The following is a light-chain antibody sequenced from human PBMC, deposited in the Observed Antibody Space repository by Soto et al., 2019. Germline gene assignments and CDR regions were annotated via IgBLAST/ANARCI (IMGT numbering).Light chain of an antibody. V-gene: IGLV2-14*01. CDR3: SSYTSSSTYV. CDR2: NVS. CDR1: SSDIGAYNY. J-gene: IGLJ1*01. Sequence: YALTQPASVSGSPVQSNTISCTVASSDIGAYNYVSWYQQHPGKAPKLMIYNVSNRPSGISDRFSGSKSGNTASLTISGLQAEDEADYFCSSYTSSSTYVFGTGTKVTVL.